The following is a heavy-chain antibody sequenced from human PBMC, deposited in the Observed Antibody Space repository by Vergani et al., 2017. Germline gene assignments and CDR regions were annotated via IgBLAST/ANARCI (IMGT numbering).Heavy chain of an antibody. CDR3: AKGGGFAEYFQH. CDR2: ISGSGDTT. CDR1: GFTFSTYA. V-gene: IGHV3-23*04. J-gene: IGHJ1*01. D-gene: IGHD3-16*01. Sequence: EVQLVESGGGLVQPGGSLRLSCAASGFTFSTYAMSWVRQAPGKGLEWVSAISGSGDTTYYADSVKGRFTISRDNSKNTLYLQMNSLRAEDTAVYYCAKGGGFAEYFQHWGQGTLVTVSS.